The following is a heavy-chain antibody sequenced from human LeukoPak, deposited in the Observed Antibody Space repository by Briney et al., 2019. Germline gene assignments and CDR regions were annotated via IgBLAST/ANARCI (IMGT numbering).Heavy chain of an antibody. J-gene: IGHJ6*02. CDR3: TRDANHYGGMDV. V-gene: IGHV3-74*01. Sequence: PGGSLRLSCAVSGITVSKYWMPWVRQVPGKGLVWVSRIHSDGSTTDYADSVKGRFTITRDSAKNTLYLEMNSLRVEDTAVYYCTRDANHYGGMDVWGQGTTDTVSS. CDR1: GITVSKYW. CDR2: IHSDGSTT.